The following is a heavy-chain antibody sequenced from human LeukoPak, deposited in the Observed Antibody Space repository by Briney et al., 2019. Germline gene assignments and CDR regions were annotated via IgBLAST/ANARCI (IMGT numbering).Heavy chain of an antibody. CDR1: GYTFTGYY. J-gene: IGHJ4*02. CDR2: INPNSGGT. V-gene: IGHV1-2*02. CDR3: ARGVDDYSDY. Sequence: EASVKVSCTASGYTFTGYYMHWVRHAPGQGIEWMGWINPNSGGTDYAQKFQGRVTMTMDTSINTAYLELRRLKSADTAVYYCARGVDDYSDYWGQGTLVTVSS.